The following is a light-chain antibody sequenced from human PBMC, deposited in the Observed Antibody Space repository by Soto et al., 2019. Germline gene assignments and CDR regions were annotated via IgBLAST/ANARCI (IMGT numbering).Light chain of an antibody. J-gene: IGLJ2*01. Sequence: QSALTQPPSASGSLGQSVTISCTGTSSDVGGYNYVSWHQQHPGKAPKVMIYEVTKRPPGVPDRFSGSKSGNTASLTVSGLQAEDDADDYCSSFAGGGNPVLLGGGTQLTVL. CDR1: SSDVGGYNY. V-gene: IGLV2-8*01. CDR2: EVT. CDR3: SSFAGGGNPVL.